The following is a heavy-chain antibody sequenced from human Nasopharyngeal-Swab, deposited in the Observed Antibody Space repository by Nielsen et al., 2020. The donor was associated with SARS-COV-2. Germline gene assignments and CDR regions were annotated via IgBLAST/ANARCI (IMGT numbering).Heavy chain of an antibody. CDR3: AKEKGFYSSSYYDC. D-gene: IGHD1-26*01. CDR1: GFTFSTYV. Sequence: GESLKISCASSGFTFSTYVMHWVRQAAGKGLEWVAVISYDGSLKYYADSVNGRFTISSDDSKNTLFLQINRLRAEDTALYYCAKEKGFYSSSYYDCWGQGTLGTVSS. CDR2: ISYDGSLK. J-gene: IGHJ4*02. V-gene: IGHV3-30*18.